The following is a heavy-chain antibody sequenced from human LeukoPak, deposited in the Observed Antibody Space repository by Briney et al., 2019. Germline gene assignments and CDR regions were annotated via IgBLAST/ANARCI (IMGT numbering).Heavy chain of an antibody. V-gene: IGHV3-7*01. J-gene: IGHJ4*02. CDR3: ARDHDGDSEYFDY. D-gene: IGHD4-17*01. Sequence: GGSLRLSCAASGFTFSSYEMNWVRQAPGKGLEXXXNIKQDGSDKYYLDSVEGRFTISRDNADHSLYVPLNSLRVEDTAVYYCARDHDGDSEYFDYWGQGTLVTVSS. CDR2: IKQDGSDK. CDR1: GFTFSSYE.